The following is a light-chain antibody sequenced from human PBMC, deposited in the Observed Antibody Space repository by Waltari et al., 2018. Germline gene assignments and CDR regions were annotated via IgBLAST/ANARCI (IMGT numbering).Light chain of an antibody. J-gene: IGLJ2*01. Sequence: QSALTQPASVSASPAQSITLSCTGTIADIGGSAFVSWYQHHPGRAPKGLIFDVNHRPSGLSDRFSGSKSGNTASLTISGLRAEDDADYYCSSPSTNNVVVFGGGTKVTVL. V-gene: IGLV2-14*01. CDR2: DVN. CDR1: IADIGGSAF. CDR3: SSPSTNNVVV.